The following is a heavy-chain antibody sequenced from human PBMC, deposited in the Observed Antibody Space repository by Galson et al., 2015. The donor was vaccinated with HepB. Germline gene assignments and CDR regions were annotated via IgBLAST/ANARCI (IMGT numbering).Heavy chain of an antibody. CDR3: SRRVSGNFDL. Sequence: SLRLSCAASGFPFNIYTMGWVRQAPGKGLEWVSAILSDGNTYYTDSVKRRFTISRDNSKNTLDLRMNSLRVEDTAVYFCSRRVSGNFDLWGQGTLVTVSS. CDR2: ILSDGNT. CDR1: GFPFNIYT. J-gene: IGHJ4*02. V-gene: IGHV3-23*01. D-gene: IGHD3-10*01.